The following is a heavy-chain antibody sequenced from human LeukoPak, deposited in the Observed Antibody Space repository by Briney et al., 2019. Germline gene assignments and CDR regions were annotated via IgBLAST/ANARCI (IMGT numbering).Heavy chain of an antibody. J-gene: IGHJ4*02. D-gene: IGHD5-12*01. V-gene: IGHV3-7*01. CDR3: ARDSAGYDY. CDR2: LKEDGSDK. Sequence: PGGSLRLSCAASGIILRTFWMSCVRQAPGKGLEWVANLKEDGSDKYYADSVKGRFTISRDNAKNSLFLQMNSLRVDDTAIYYCARDSAGYDYWGQGTLVTVSS. CDR1: GIILRTFW.